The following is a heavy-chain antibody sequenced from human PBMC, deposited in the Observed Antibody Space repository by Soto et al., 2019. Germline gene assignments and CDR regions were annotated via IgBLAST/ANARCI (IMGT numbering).Heavy chain of an antibody. Sequence: GGSLRLSCAASGFTFSSYAMHWVRQAPGKGLEWVAVISYDGSNKYYADSVKGRFTISRDNSKNTLYLQMNSLRAEDTAVYYCSRAAEQADEVYYYYGMDVWGQGTTVTVSS. CDR3: SRAAEQADEVYYYYGMDV. CDR1: GFTFSSYA. V-gene: IGHV3-30-3*01. CDR2: ISYDGSNK. J-gene: IGHJ6*02.